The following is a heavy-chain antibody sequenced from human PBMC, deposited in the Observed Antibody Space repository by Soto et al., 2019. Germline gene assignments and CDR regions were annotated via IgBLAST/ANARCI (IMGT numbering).Heavy chain of an antibody. Sequence: LRLSCAASGFTFSIDDMSWVRQAPGKGLEWVSVISGSGDRTYYADSVKGRFTISRDNSKNTLYLQMNSLRVEGTALYYCAKVRDSREYYFNYWGQGTLVTVSS. D-gene: IGHD2-21*01. CDR2: ISGSGDRT. CDR3: AKVRDSREYYFNY. V-gene: IGHV3-23*01. J-gene: IGHJ4*02. CDR1: GFTFSIDD.